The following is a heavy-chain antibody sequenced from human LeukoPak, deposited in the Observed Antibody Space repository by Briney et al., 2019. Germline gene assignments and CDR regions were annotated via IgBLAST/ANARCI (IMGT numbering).Heavy chain of an antibody. CDR1: GFTVSSNY. D-gene: IGHD3-3*01. CDR3: ARTMDPSGYYDFWSGYYSAYYFDY. Sequence: GGSLRLSCAASGFTVSSNYMSWVRQAPGKGLEWVSVIYSGGSTYYTDSVKGRFTISRDNSKNTLYLQMNSLRAEHTAVYYCARTMDPSGYYDFWSGYYSAYYFDYWGQGTLVTVSS. CDR2: IYSGGST. V-gene: IGHV3-53*01. J-gene: IGHJ4*02.